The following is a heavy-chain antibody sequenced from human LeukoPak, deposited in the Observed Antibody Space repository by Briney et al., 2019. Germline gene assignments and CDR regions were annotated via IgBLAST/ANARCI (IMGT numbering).Heavy chain of an antibody. Sequence: ASVKVSCKASGYTFTSYGISWVRQAPGQGLEWMGWISAYNGNTNYAQKLQGRVTMTTDTSTSTAYMELRSLRSDDTAVYYCARDPKIVPDCSSTSCPNNYFDYWGQGTLVTVSS. J-gene: IGHJ4*02. V-gene: IGHV1-18*01. CDR1: GYTFTSYG. D-gene: IGHD2-2*01. CDR3: ARDPKIVPDCSSTSCPNNYFDY. CDR2: ISAYNGNT.